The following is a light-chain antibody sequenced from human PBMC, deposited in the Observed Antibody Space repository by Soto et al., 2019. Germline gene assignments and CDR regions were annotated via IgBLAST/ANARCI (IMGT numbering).Light chain of an antibody. CDR3: QKYLSALLT. CDR2: AAS. V-gene: IGKV1-27*01. Sequence: DIQMTQSPSSLSASVGDRVTITCRASQGISNYLAWYQQKPGKVPKLLIYAASTLQSGVPSRFSGSGSGTDFALTISSLQSEAVATYYCQKYLSALLTFGQGTKVEIK. J-gene: IGKJ1*01. CDR1: QGISNY.